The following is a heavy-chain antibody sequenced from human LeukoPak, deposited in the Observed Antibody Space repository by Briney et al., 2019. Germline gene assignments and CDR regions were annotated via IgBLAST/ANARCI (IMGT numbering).Heavy chain of an antibody. CDR1: GYSISSGYY. V-gene: IGHV4-38-2*02. J-gene: IGHJ4*02. D-gene: IGHD5-12*01. CDR2: IYHSGST. CDR3: ARETLLGYSGYDY. Sequence: SETLSLTCTVSGYSISSGYYWGWIRQPPGKGLEWIGSIYHSGSTYYNPSLKSRVTMSVDTSKNQFSLKLSSVTAADTAVYYCARETLLGYSGYDYWGQGTLVTVSS.